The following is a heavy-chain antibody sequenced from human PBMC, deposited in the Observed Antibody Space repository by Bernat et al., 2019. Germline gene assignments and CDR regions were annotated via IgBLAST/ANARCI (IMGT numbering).Heavy chain of an antibody. CDR2: IWSDGSNK. CDR1: GFTFSTYG. J-gene: IGHJ5*02. CDR3: ARDQASNWFDP. V-gene: IGHV3-33*01. Sequence: QVQLVESGGGVVQPGRSLRLSCAASGFTFSTYGMHWVRQAPGKGLEWVAVIWSDGSNKYYADSVKGRFNISRDNSNNTLYLQMNSLRAEDTAVYYCARDQASNWFDPWGQGTLVTVSS.